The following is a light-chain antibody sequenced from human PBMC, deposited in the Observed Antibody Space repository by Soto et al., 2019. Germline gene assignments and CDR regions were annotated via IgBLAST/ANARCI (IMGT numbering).Light chain of an antibody. J-gene: IGKJ5*01. Sequence: ENVLTQSPRNLSFSPWERATFSCRASQSVRSSYLAWFQQKPGQTPSLLIYGASRRATGIPDRFSGSGSGTDFTLTISRLEPEDFAVYYCQQYGSSTPITFGQGTRLEIK. CDR2: GAS. CDR3: QQYGSSTPIT. V-gene: IGKV3-20*01. CDR1: QSVRSSY.